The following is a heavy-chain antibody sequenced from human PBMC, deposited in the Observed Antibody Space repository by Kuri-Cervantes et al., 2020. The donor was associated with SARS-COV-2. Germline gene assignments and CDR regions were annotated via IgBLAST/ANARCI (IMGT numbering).Heavy chain of an antibody. D-gene: IGHD6-19*01. V-gene: IGHV3-30-3*01. Sequence: GGSLRLSCAASGFTFSSYAMHWVRQAPGKGLEWVAVISYDGTNKYYADSVKGRFTISRDHSKNTLYLQMNSLRVEDTAVYYCARDIDSSGWYRRIDYWGQGTLVTVSS. CDR3: ARDIDSSGWYRRIDY. CDR2: ISYDGTNK. CDR1: GFTFSSYA. J-gene: IGHJ4*02.